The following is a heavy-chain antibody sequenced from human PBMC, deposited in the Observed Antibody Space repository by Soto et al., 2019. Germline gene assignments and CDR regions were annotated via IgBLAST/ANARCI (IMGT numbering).Heavy chain of an antibody. J-gene: IGHJ4*02. CDR3: VKGVYYYDSSGYYPFDY. CDR2: ISPDGGGT. Sequence: PGGSLRLSCSASGFTFRIYAMHWVRQAPGRGLEYVSSISPDGGGTHYADSVKGRFTISRDNSKNTHYLQMGSLRIDDSAVYYCVKGVYYYDSSGYYPFDYWGKGTLVTVPS. CDR1: GFTFRIYA. V-gene: IGHV3-64D*06. D-gene: IGHD3-22*01.